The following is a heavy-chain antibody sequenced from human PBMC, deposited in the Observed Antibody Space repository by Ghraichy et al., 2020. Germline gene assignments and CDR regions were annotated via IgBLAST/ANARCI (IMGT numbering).Heavy chain of an antibody. CDR1: GFTFSSYA. J-gene: IGHJ4*02. V-gene: IGHV3-30*04. CDR3: ARDPLDTAMAIDY. D-gene: IGHD5-18*01. CDR2: ISYDGSNK. Sequence: LSLTCAASGFTFSSYAMHWVRQAPGKGLEWVAVISYDGSNKYYADSVKGRFTISRDNSKNTLYLQMNSLRAEDTAVYYCARDPLDTAMAIDYWGQGTLVTVSS.